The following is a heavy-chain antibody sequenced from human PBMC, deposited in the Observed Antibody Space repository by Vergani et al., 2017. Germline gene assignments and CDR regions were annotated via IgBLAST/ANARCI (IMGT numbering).Heavy chain of an antibody. CDR2: INSDGDST. Sequence: EVQLLQSGGGVIQPGGSVRLSCAASGFTFSNYWMQWVRQAPGKGLMWVSRINSDGDSTSYADSVKGRFTISRDNAKNTLYLQMDSLRAEDTAVYYCARDGWELLDYFYYMDVWGK. D-gene: IGHD1-26*01. V-gene: IGHV3-74*01. CDR3: ARDGWELLDYFYYMDV. CDR1: GFTFSNYW. J-gene: IGHJ6*03.